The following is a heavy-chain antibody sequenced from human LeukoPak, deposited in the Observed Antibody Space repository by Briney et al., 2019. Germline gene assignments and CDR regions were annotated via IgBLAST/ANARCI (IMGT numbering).Heavy chain of an antibody. V-gene: IGHV4-30-2*01. CDR3: ARELTPWYSSSWYGYFDY. D-gene: IGHD6-13*01. J-gene: IGHJ4*02. Sequence: SETLSLTCAVSGGSISSGGYSWSWIRQPPGKGLEWIGYIYHSGSTYYNPSLKSRVTISVDRSKNQFSLKLSSVTAADTAVYYCARELTPWYSSSWYGYFDYWGQGTLVTVSS. CDR2: IYHSGST. CDR1: GGSISSGGYS.